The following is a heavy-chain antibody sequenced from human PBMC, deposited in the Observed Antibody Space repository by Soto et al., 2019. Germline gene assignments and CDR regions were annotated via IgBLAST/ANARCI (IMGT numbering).Heavy chain of an antibody. V-gene: IGHV3-23*01. CDR3: AKSPSAAGIRRGDNWFDP. Sequence: EVQLLESGGGLVQPGGSLRLSCAASGFTFSSYAMSWVRQAPGKGLEWVSAISGSGGSTYYADSVKGRLTISRDNSKKRLYLQMNSLRAEDTAVYYCAKSPSAAGIRRGDNWFDPWGQGTLVTVSS. J-gene: IGHJ5*02. D-gene: IGHD6-13*01. CDR2: ISGSGGST. CDR1: GFTFSSYA.